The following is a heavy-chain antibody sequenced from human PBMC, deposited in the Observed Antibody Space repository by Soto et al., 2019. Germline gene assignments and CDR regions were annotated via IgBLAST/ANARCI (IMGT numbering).Heavy chain of an antibody. V-gene: IGHV1-69*01. D-gene: IGHD4-17*01. CDR1: GGTFSSYA. CDR3: ASTSWGNTVTTPGVDYGMDV. J-gene: IGHJ6*02. CDR2: IIPIFGTA. Sequence: QVQLVQSGAEVKKPGSSVKVSCKASGGTFSSYAISWVRQAPGQGLEWMGGIIPIFGTANYAQKFQGRVTITADESTSTAYMELSSLRSEDTAVYYCASTSWGNTVTTPGVDYGMDVWGQGTTVTVSS.